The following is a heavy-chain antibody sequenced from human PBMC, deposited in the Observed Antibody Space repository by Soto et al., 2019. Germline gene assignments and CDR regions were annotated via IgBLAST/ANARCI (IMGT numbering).Heavy chain of an antibody. J-gene: IGHJ4*02. Sequence: KPSETLSLTCTVSGGSISSYYWSWIRQPPGKGLEWIGYIYYSGSTNYNPSLKSRVTISVDTSKNQFSLKLSSVTAADTAVYYCARDADGPFDYWGQGTLVTVSS. CDR3: ARDADGPFDY. CDR1: GGSISSYY. CDR2: IYYSGST. V-gene: IGHV4-59*01.